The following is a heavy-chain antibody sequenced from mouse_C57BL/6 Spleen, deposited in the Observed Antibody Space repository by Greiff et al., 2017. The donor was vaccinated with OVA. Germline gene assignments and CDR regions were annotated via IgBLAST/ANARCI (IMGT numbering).Heavy chain of an antibody. J-gene: IGHJ1*03. CDR2: IDPSDSYT. D-gene: IGHD2-4*01. CDR3: ARSSVDYWYFDV. CDR1: GYTFTSYW. Sequence: QVQLQQPGAELVKPGASVKLSCKASGYTFTSYWMQWVKQRPGQGLEWIGEIDPSDSYTNYNQNFKDKATLTVDTSSSTPYMQLSSLTSEDSAVYYCARSSVDYWYFDVWGTGTTVTVSS. V-gene: IGHV1-50*01.